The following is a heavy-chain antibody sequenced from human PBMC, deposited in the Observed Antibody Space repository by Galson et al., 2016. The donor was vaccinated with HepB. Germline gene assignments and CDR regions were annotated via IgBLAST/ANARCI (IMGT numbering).Heavy chain of an antibody. CDR1: GDSISRSYF. CDR3: ARQRERADWLDP. CDR2: IYDDGTT. D-gene: IGHD1-26*01. J-gene: IGHJ5*02. Sequence: SETLSLTCTVSGDSISRSYFWGWIRQPPGKGLEWIGIIYDDGTTYYYNPSLKSRVTISVVTTKNEFSLRLTSVTAADTAVYYCARQRERADWLDPWGPGTLVTVSP. V-gene: IGHV4-39*01.